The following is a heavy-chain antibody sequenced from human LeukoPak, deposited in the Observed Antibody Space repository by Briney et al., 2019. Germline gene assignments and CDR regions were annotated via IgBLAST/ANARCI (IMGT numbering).Heavy chain of an antibody. J-gene: IGHJ3*02. V-gene: IGHV4-61*02. D-gene: IGHD3-22*01. Sequence: PSETLSLTCTVSGGSISSGSYQWSWIRQPAGKGLEWIGRIYISGSTNYNPSLKSRVTISVDMSKNQFSLKLSSVTAADTAVYYCARDSSGYYHPDTFDIWGQGTMVTVSS. CDR2: IYISGST. CDR3: ARDSSGYYHPDTFDI. CDR1: GGSISSGSYQ.